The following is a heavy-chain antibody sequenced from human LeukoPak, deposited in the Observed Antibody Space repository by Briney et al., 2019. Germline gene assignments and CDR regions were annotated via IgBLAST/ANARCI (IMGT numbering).Heavy chain of an antibody. CDR1: GGSISSYY. V-gene: IGHV4-59*01. Sequence: SETLSLTCTVSGGSISSYYWSWIRQPPGKGLEWIGYIYYSGSTNYNPSLKSRVTISVDTSKNQFSLKLSSVTAADTAVYYCARHDGYCSSTSCPNFDYWGQGTLVTVSS. CDR3: ARHDGYCSSTSCPNFDY. D-gene: IGHD2-2*01. CDR2: IYYSGST. J-gene: IGHJ4*02.